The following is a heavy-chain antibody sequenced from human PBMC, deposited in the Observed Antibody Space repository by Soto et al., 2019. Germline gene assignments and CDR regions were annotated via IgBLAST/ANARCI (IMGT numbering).Heavy chain of an antibody. J-gene: IGHJ4*02. Sequence: EVQLVESGGGLVQPGGSLRLSCAASGLTFSSYWMHWVRQAPGKGLVWVSRINSDGSSTSYADYGKGRFTISRDNAQNTLYLEMNSLRAEDTAVYYCALSHTGTTDYWGQGTLVTVSS. CDR3: ALSHTGTTDY. CDR1: GLTFSSYW. D-gene: IGHD4-17*01. CDR2: INSDGSST. V-gene: IGHV3-74*01.